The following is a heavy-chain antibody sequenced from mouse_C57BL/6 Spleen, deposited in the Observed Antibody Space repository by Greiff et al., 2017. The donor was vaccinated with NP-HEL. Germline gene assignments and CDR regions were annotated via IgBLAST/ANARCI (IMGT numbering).Heavy chain of an antibody. D-gene: IGHD2-2*01. CDR2: IYPGSGST. V-gene: IGHV1-55*01. J-gene: IGHJ2*01. CDR1: GYTFTSYW. CDR3: ARGATMVTTRLVVYFDY. Sequence: QVQLQQPGAELVKPGASVKMSCKASGYTFTSYWITWVKQRPGQGLEWIGDIYPGSGSTNYNEKFKSKATLTVDTSSSTAYMQLSSLTSEDSAVYYCARGATMVTTRLVVYFDYWGQGTTLTVSS.